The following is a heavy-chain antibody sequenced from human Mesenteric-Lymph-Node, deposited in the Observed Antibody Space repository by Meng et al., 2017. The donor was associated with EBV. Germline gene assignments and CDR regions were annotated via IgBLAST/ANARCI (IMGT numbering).Heavy chain of an antibody. Sequence: GQLQGSGPGLVKPSETLSLTCSVSSGSISSHYWSWIRQSAGKGLEWIGQIDYSGTTKYNPSLKSRVTLSVDKSKNQFSLKLSSVTAADTAVYYCARGTVAGTHLDYWAQGTLVTVSS. J-gene: IGHJ4*02. CDR3: ARGTVAGTHLDY. CDR1: SGSISSHY. D-gene: IGHD6-19*01. V-gene: IGHV4-59*11. CDR2: IDYSGTT.